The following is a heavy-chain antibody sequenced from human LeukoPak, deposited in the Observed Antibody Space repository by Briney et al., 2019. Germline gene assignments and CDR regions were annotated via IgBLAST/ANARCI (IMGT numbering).Heavy chain of an antibody. J-gene: IGHJ4*02. V-gene: IGHV3-23*01. D-gene: IGHD1-26*01. CDR3: AKDMRGSYLGRYYFDY. CDR1: GFTFSSYA. Sequence: PGGSLRLSCAASGFTFSSYAMSWVRQAPGKGLEWVSAISGSGGSTYYADSVKGRFTISRDNSKNTLYLQMNSLRAEGTAVYYCAKDMRGSYLGRYYFDYWGQGTLVTVSS. CDR2: ISGSGGST.